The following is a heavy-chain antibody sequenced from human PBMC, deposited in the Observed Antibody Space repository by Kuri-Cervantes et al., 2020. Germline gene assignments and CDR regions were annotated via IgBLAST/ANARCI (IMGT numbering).Heavy chain of an antibody. J-gene: IGHJ4*02. CDR3: ARDSYGDYLDYYFDC. V-gene: IGHV3-30*03. Sequence: GESLKISCAASGFTFSSYGMHWVRQAPGKGLEWVAVISYDGSNKYYADSVKGRFTISRDNSKNTLYLQMNSLRAEDTAVYYCARDSYGDYLDYYFDCWGQGTLVTVSS. CDR2: ISYDGSNK. D-gene: IGHD4-17*01. CDR1: GFTFSSYG.